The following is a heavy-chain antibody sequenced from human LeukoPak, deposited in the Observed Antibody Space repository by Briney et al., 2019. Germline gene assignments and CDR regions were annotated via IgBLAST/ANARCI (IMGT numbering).Heavy chain of an antibody. CDR3: AKGRPTYYYDSSGYGFDY. CDR1: GFTFSSYA. V-gene: IGHV3-23*01. J-gene: IGHJ4*02. CDR2: VSGSGGST. Sequence: GGSLRLSCAASGFTFSSYAMSWVRQAPGKGLELVSAVSGSGGSTYYADSVKGRFTISRDNSKNTLYLEMNSLRAEVTAVYYCAKGRPTYYYDSSGYGFDYWGQGTLVNGSS. D-gene: IGHD3-22*01.